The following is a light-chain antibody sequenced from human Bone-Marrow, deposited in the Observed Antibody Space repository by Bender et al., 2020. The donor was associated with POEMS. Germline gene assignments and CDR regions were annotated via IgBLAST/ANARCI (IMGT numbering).Light chain of an antibody. CDR2: KDT. CDR1: ALPKKY. J-gene: IGLJ2*01. V-gene: IGLV3-25*02. CDR3: VAWDDTLNGWV. Sequence: SYELTQPPSVSVSPGQTARITCSGDALPKKYTYWYQQKPGQAPVVVMSKDTERPSGVPDRFSGSMSGTSASLAISGLHSEDEADYYCVAWDDTLNGWVFGGGTKLTVL.